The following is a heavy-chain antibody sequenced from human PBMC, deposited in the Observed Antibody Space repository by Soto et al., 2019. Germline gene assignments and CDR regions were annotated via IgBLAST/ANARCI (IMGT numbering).Heavy chain of an antibody. CDR3: ATTGGGYCSGGSCYWYDY. Sequence: PGGSLRLSCAASGFTFSSYGMHWVRQAPGKGLEWVAVISYDGSNKYYADSVKGRFTISRDNSKNTLYLQMNSLRAEDTAVYYCATTGGGYCSGGSCYWYDYWDQGSLVTVYS. V-gene: IGHV3-30*03. CDR1: GFTFSSYG. D-gene: IGHD2-15*01. CDR2: ISYDGSNK. J-gene: IGHJ4*02.